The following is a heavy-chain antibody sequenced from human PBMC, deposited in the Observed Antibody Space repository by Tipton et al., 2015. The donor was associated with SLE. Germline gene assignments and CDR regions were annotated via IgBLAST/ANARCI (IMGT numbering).Heavy chain of an antibody. CDR3: AREGYYDNSGYYPLFDS. CDR2: INHSGST. Sequence: TLSLTCTVSGDSTSVHYWSWIRQSPGKGLEWIGEINHSGSTNYNPSLKNRVTISVDTPKNQFSLKLSSVTAADTAVYYCAREGYYDNSGYYPLFDSWGQGILVTVSS. J-gene: IGHJ4*01. V-gene: IGHV4-34*01. CDR1: GDSTSVHY. D-gene: IGHD3-22*01.